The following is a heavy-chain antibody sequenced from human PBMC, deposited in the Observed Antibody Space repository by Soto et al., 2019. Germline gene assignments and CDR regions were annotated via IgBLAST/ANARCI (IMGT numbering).Heavy chain of an antibody. CDR2: IKHSGSA. V-gene: IGHV4-34*01. Sequence: QVQLQQWGAGLLKPSETLSLTCAVYGGSFSGYYWSWIRQPPGKGLEWMGEIKHSGSAYYNPSLKSRVTLSVYTSKKQFSLKLSSVTAADTAVYYCARVPWFSLIPPPPYYYYIDVWDKGTTVTVSS. J-gene: IGHJ6*03. D-gene: IGHD3-10*01. CDR1: GGSFSGYY. CDR3: ARVPWFSLIPPPPYYYYIDV.